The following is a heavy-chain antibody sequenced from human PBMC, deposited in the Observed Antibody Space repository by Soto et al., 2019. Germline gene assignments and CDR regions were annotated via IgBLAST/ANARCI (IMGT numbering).Heavy chain of an antibody. J-gene: IGHJ5*02. CDR1: GGTFSSDA. CDR3: ARDLPAREYTSTWSYSRCFDP. V-gene: IGHV1-69*13. CDR2: IIPIFGTA. D-gene: IGHD6-13*01. Sequence: ASVKVSCKASGGTFSSDASSWVRQAPGQGLEWMGGIIPIFGTANYAQKFQGRVTITADESTSTAYMELSSLRSEDTAVYYCARDLPAREYTSTWSYSRCFDPWRPGTLDTVSS.